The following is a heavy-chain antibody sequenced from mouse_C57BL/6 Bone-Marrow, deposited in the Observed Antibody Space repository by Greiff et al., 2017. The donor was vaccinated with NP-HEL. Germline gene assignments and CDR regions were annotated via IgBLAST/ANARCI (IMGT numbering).Heavy chain of an antibody. Sequence: VQLQQSGAELVKPGASVKLSCKASGYTFTEYTIHWVKQRSGQGLEWIGWFYPGSGSIKYNEKFKDKATLTADKSSSTVYMELSRLTSEDSAVYFCARHSIYYYGSSLYWYFDVWGAGTTVTVSS. CDR3: ARHSIYYYGSSLYWYFDV. D-gene: IGHD1-1*01. CDR1: GYTFTEYT. V-gene: IGHV1-62-2*01. CDR2: FYPGSGSI. J-gene: IGHJ1*01.